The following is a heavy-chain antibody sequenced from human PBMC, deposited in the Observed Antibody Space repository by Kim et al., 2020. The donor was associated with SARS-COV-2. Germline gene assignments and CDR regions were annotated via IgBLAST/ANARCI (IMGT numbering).Heavy chain of an antibody. Sequence: ASVKVSCKASGYTFTSYAMHWVRQAPGQRLEWMGWINAGNGNTKYSQKFQGRVTITRDTSASTAYMELSSLRSEDTAVYYCARVRLQLERRREINWFDPWGQGTLVTVSS. CDR3: ARVRLQLERRREINWFDP. CDR2: INAGNGNT. J-gene: IGHJ5*02. V-gene: IGHV1-3*01. D-gene: IGHD1-1*01. CDR1: GYTFTSYA.